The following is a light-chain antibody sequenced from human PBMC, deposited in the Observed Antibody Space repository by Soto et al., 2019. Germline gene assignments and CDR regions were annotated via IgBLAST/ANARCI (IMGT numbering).Light chain of an antibody. Sequence: QSVLAQPASVSGSPGQSITTSCTGGSSDIGGYNYVSWYQQHPGRAPRLLILEVTNRPSGVPDRFSGSKSGNTASLSIRGLQAEDEADYFCSSYSRKTPPYVFGTGTKVTVL. J-gene: IGLJ1*01. CDR3: SSYSRKTPPYV. CDR2: EVT. CDR1: SSDIGGYNY. V-gene: IGLV2-14*01.